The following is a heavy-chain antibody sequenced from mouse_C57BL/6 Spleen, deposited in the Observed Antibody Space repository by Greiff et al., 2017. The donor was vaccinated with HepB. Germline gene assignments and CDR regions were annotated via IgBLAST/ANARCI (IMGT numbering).Heavy chain of an antibody. CDR2: IDPEDGET. J-gene: IGHJ1*03. D-gene: IGHD1-1*01. CDR3: ASRGALTTVVATRYFDV. Sequence: EVKLVESGAELVKPGASVKLSCTASGFNIKDYYMHWVKQRTEQGLEWIGRIDPEDGETKYAPKFQGKATITADTSSNTAYLQLSSLTSEDTAVYYCASRGALTTVVATRYFDVWGTGTTVTVSS. CDR1: GFNIKDYY. V-gene: IGHV14-2*01.